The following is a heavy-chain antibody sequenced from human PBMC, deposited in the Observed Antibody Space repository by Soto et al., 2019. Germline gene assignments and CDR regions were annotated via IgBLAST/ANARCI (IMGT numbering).Heavy chain of an antibody. CDR3: ARATFSYGMDV. J-gene: IGHJ6*02. Sequence: GGSLRLSCAASGFTVSSNYMSWVRQAPGKGLEWVSVIYSGGSTYYADSVKGRFTISRDNSKNTLYLQMNSLRAEDTAVYYCARATFSYGMDVWGQGTTVTVSS. V-gene: IGHV3-53*01. D-gene: IGHD1-1*01. CDR1: GFTVSSNY. CDR2: IYSGGST.